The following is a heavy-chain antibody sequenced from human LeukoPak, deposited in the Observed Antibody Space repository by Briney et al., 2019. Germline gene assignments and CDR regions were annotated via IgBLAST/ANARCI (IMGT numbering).Heavy chain of an antibody. CDR3: ARSYSRFYYYYMDV. D-gene: IGHD1-26*01. J-gene: IGHJ6*03. CDR1: GDSIGRINYF. V-gene: IGHV4-39*07. CDR2: MSYSGHT. Sequence: PSETLSLTCTISGDSIGRINYFWGWIRQAPGKGLEWIVSMSYSGHTYYNPSLKSRVTTSIDTSKNQLSLNLKSVTAADTAVYYCARSYSRFYYYYMDVWGKGTTVTVSS.